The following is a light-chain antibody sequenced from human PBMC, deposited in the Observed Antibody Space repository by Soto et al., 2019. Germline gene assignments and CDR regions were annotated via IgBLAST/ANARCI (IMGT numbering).Light chain of an antibody. CDR1: QSVSSSY. CDR2: AVS. CDR3: QHYGTSSWT. Sequence: EIVLTQSPGTLSLSPGERATLSCRASQSVSSSYLGWYQQKPGQAPRLLIYAVSNRATGIPDRFSGSGSGTEFTLTISRLEPEDFVVYYCQHYGTSSWTFGQGTKVDIK. V-gene: IGKV3-20*01. J-gene: IGKJ1*01.